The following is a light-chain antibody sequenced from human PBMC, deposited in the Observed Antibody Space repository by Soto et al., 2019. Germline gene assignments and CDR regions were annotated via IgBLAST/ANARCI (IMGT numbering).Light chain of an antibody. V-gene: IGLV2-14*01. Sequence: QSALTQPASVSGSLGQSIAISCTGTSSDVGGYDQVSWYQQHPGKAPKLMIYAVTTRPSGVSNRFSGSKSGNTASLTISGLQAEDEADYYCSSYTGSGTFFGGGTQLTVL. CDR1: SSDVGGYDQ. CDR2: AVT. J-gene: IGLJ2*01. CDR3: SSYTGSGTF.